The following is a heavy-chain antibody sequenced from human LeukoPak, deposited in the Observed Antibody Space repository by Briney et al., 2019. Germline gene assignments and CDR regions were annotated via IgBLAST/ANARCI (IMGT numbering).Heavy chain of an antibody. CDR3: ARDRRTLGDYDFWSGYYTSDAFDI. V-gene: IGHV4-34*01. CDR2: INHSGST. D-gene: IGHD3-3*01. J-gene: IGHJ3*02. Sequence: PSETLSLTCAVYGGSFSGYYWSWIRQPPGKGLEWIGEINHSGSTNYNPSLKSRVTISVDTSKNQFSLKLSSVTAADTAVYYCARDRRTLGDYDFWSGYYTSDAFDIWGQGTMVTVSS. CDR1: GGSFSGYY.